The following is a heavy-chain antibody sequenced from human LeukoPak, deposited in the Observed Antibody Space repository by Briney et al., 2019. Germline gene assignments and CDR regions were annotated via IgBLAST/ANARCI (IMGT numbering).Heavy chain of an antibody. CDR3: ARGPSLRV. CDR2: IYYSGST. J-gene: IGHJ4*02. V-gene: IGHV4-39*07. Sequence: PSETLSLTCTVSGGSISSSSYYWGWIRQPPGKGLEWIGSIYYSGSTYYNPSLKSRVTISVDTSKNQFSLKLSSVTAADTAVYYCARGPSLRVWGQGTLVTVSS. D-gene: IGHD3-10*01. CDR1: GGSISSSSYY.